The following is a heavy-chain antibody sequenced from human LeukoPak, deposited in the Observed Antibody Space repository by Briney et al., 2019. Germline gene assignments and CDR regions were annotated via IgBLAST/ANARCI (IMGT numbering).Heavy chain of an antibody. CDR3: ASLRQGY. V-gene: IGHV4-59*01. Sequence: PSETLSLTCTVSGGSISSYYWSWVRQPPGKGLEWIGYIYYSGSTNYDPSLKSRVTISVDTSKNQFSLKLSSVTAADTAVYYCASLRQGYWGQGTLVTVSS. CDR2: IYYSGST. J-gene: IGHJ4*02. D-gene: IGHD6-6*01. CDR1: GGSISSYY.